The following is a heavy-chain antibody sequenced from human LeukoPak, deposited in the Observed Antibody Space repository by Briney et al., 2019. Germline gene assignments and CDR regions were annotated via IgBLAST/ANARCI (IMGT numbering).Heavy chain of an antibody. J-gene: IGHJ4*02. CDR2: ISYDGRQK. V-gene: IGHV3-30*04. Sequence: SGGSLRLSCAASVFTFSTYAMHWVRQAPGKGLEWVAVISYDGRQKYYADSVKGRFTISRDNSKNTLYLQMNSLRVEDTAVYYCAKGRVADYWGQGTLVTVSS. D-gene: IGHD3-3*01. CDR1: VFTFSTYA. CDR3: AKGRVADY.